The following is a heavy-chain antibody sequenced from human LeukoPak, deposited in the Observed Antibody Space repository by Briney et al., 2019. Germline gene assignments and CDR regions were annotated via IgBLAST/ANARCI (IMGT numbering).Heavy chain of an antibody. J-gene: IGHJ4*02. CDR1: GFTISSYA. CDR3: ARDVYSSGWYYFDY. V-gene: IGHV3-30-3*01. Sequence: GGSLRLSCAASGFTISSYAMHWVRQAPGKGLEWVAVISYDGSNKYYADSVKGRFTISRDNSKNTLYLQMNSLRAEDTAVYYCARDVYSSGWYYFDYWGQGTLVTVSS. D-gene: IGHD6-19*01. CDR2: ISYDGSNK.